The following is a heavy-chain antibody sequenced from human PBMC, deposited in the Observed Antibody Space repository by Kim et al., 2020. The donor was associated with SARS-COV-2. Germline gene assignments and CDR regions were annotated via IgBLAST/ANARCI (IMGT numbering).Heavy chain of an antibody. CDR2: IKQDGSEK. Sequence: GGSLRLSCAASGFTFSSYWMSWVRQAPGQGLEWVANIKQDGSEKYYLDSVKGRFTISRDNAKNSLYLQMNSLRAEDTAVYYCARVGLGVVVAATTRHYYYYGMDVWGQGTTVTVSS. CDR3: ARVGLGVVVAATTRHYYYYGMDV. CDR1: GFTFSSYW. V-gene: IGHV3-7*01. J-gene: IGHJ6*02. D-gene: IGHD2-15*01.